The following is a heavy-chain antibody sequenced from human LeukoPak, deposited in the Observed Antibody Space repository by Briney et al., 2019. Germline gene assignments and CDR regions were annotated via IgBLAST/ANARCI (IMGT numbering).Heavy chain of an antibody. CDR1: GGSISSYY. D-gene: IGHD5-12*01. V-gene: IGHV4-59*01. CDR2: IYYSGST. Sequence: SETLSLTCTVSGGSISSYYWNWIRQPPGKGLEWIGYIYYSGSTNYNPSLKSRITISVDTSKNQFSLKLSSVTAADTAVYYCARDRAGSGYDYGEVWFDPWGQGTLVTVSS. J-gene: IGHJ5*02. CDR3: ARDRAGSGYDYGEVWFDP.